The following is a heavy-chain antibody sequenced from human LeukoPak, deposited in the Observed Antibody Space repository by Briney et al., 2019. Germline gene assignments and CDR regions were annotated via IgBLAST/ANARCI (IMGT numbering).Heavy chain of an antibody. V-gene: IGHV3-48*04. D-gene: IGHD3-22*01. J-gene: IGHJ3*02. CDR1: GFTFSSYS. Sequence: GGSLRLSCAASGFTFSSYSMNWVRQAPGKGLEWVSYISSSSSTIYYADSVKGRFTISRDNAKNSLYLQMNSLRAEDTAVYYCARDRGSGGTAYYYDSSGDAFDIWGQGTMVTVSS. CDR3: ARDRGSGGTAYYYDSSGDAFDI. CDR2: ISSSSSTI.